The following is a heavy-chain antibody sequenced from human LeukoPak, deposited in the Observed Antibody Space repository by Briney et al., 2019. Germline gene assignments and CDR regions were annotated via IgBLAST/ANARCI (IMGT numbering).Heavy chain of an antibody. V-gene: IGHV3-30*02. CDR1: GFTFSSYG. Sequence: PGGSLRLSCGASGFTFSSYGMHWVRQAPGKGLEWVAFIRYDGSNKSYSDSVRGRFTISRDNSKNTLYLQMNSLRVEDTAVYYCAPRAVVIAAPFDYWGQGTLVTVSS. CDR2: IRYDGSNK. CDR3: APRAVVIAAPFDY. J-gene: IGHJ4*02. D-gene: IGHD2-21*01.